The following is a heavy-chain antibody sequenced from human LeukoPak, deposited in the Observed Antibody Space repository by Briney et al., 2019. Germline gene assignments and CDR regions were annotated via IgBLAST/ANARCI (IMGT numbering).Heavy chain of an antibody. CDR1: GGTFSSYA. Sequence: GASVKVSCKASGGTFSSYAISWVRQAPGQGLEWMGGIIPTFGTANYAQKFQGRVTITADESTSTAYMELSSLRSEDTAVYYCARTESIPNRITMVRGDPFYYYYGMGVWGQGTTVTVSS. J-gene: IGHJ6*02. CDR3: ARTESIPNRITMVRGDPFYYYYGMGV. D-gene: IGHD3-10*01. V-gene: IGHV1-69*13. CDR2: IIPTFGTA.